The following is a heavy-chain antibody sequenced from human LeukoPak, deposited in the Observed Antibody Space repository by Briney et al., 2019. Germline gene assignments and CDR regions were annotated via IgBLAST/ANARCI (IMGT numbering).Heavy chain of an antibody. CDR1: GFTFSSYG. CDR2: IWYDGSNK. CDR3: ARDTRGYSGYGWVAYFDY. Sequence: GGSLRLSCAASGFTFSSYGMHWVRQAPGKGLEWVAVIWYDGSNKYYADSVKGRFTISRDNSKNTLYLQMNSLRAEDTAVYYCARDTRGYSGYGWVAYFDYWGQGTLVTVSS. D-gene: IGHD5-12*01. V-gene: IGHV3-33*08. J-gene: IGHJ4*02.